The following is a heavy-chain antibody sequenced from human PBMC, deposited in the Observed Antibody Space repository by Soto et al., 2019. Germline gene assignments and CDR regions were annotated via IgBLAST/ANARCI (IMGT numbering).Heavy chain of an antibody. V-gene: IGHV2-5*02. Sequence: QITLKESGPTIVKPTQTLTLTCTFSGFSLSSSGVGVGWIRQPPGKALEWLAVIYWDDDKRYSPSLKSRLTVTKDTSKNQVVLTMTNVDPVDTGTYYCAHGLFTRGWPWDSGVYDYWGQGTLVTVPS. J-gene: IGHJ4*02. CDR2: IYWDDDK. CDR3: AHGLFTRGWPWDSGVYDY. CDR1: GFSLSSSGVG. D-gene: IGHD5-12*01.